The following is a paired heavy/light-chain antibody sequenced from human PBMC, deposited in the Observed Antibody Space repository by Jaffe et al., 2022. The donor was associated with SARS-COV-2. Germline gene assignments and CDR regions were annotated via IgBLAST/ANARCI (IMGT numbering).Heavy chain of an antibody. CDR3: AKTGGSWYQFYFDY. CDR2: ISYEGSNK. D-gene: IGHD6-13*01. CDR1: GFTFSNFG. Sequence: QVQLVESGGGVVQPGRSLRLSCVASGFTFSNFGMHWVRQAPGKGLEWVAVISYEGSNKFYADSVEGRFTISRDNSKNTLYLQMSSLGAADTAVYYCAKTGGSWYQFYFDYWGQGSLVTVSS. V-gene: IGHV3-30*18. J-gene: IGHJ4*02.
Light chain of an antibody. V-gene: IGKV3-15*01. J-gene: IGKJ2*01. CDR3: QQYKKWPPLNA. CDR1: QSVSSN. Sequence: EIVMTQSPATLSVSPGERATLSCRARQSVSSNLAWYQQKPGQPPRLLIYDASTRATNISARFSGSGSGTEFTLTISSLQSEDFGVYYCQQYKKWPPLNAFGQGTELEIK. CDR2: DAS.